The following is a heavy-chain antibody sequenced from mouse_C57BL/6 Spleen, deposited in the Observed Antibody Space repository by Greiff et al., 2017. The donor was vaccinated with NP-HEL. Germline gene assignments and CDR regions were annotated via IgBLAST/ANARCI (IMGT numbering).Heavy chain of an antibody. V-gene: IGHV10-1*01. CDR1: GFSFNTYA. CDR3: VRQRISDWYFDV. J-gene: IGHJ1*03. CDR2: IRSKSNNYAT. Sequence: EVKLVESGGGLVQPKGSLKLSCAASGFSFNTYAMNWVRQAPGKGLEWVARIRSKSNNYATYYADSVKDRFTISRDDSESMLYLQMNNLKTEDTAMYYCVRQRISDWYFDVWGTGTTVTVSS.